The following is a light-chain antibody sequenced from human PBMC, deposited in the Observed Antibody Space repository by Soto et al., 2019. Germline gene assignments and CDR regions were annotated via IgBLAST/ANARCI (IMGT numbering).Light chain of an antibody. Sequence: DIQMTQSPSSLSASVGDRVTITCRASQSIGNWLAWYQQKPGTAPKLLIYEASSLESGVPSIFIGSGSGTEFTLNISVLRPDDFATCYCQQYKSYPWTFGQGTKGEIK. V-gene: IGKV1-5*03. CDR1: QSIGNW. CDR2: EAS. J-gene: IGKJ1*01. CDR3: QQYKSYPWT.